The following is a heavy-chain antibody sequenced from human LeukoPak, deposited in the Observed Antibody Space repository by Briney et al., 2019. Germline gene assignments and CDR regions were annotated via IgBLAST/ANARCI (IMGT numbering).Heavy chain of an antibody. CDR1: GGSISSYY. CDR2: IYYSGST. D-gene: IGHD6-19*01. CDR3: ARASQWLGSRWFDP. V-gene: IGHV4-59*12. Sequence: SETLSLTCTVSGGSISSYYWSWIRQPPGKGLEWIGYIYYSGSTNYNPSLKSRVTISVDRSKNQFSLKLSSVTAADTAVYYCARASQWLGSRWFDPWGQGTLVTVSS. J-gene: IGHJ5*02.